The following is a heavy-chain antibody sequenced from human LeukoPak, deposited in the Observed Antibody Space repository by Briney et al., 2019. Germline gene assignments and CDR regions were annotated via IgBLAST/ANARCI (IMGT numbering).Heavy chain of an antibody. CDR3: ARVGYSYGYECDY. D-gene: IGHD5-18*01. CDR2: IYYSGST. V-gene: IGHV4-30-4*08. J-gene: IGHJ4*02. Sequence: PSETLSLTCTVSGGSITSGGYYWSWIRQHPGKGLEWIGYIYYSGSTYYNPSLKSRVTISADTSKNQFSLKLSSVTAADTAVYYCARVGYSYGYECDYWGQGTLVTVSS. CDR1: GGSITSGGYY.